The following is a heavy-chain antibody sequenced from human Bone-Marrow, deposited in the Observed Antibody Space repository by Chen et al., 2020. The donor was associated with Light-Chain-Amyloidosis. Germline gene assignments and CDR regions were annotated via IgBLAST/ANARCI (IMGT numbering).Heavy chain of an antibody. Sequence: EVQLVESGGGLLQRGGSLRLSCAASGFAFGSDAMSWVRQAPGQGLEWVSTISGSGGSRYYGDSVKGRLTISRDNSKNALFLQMNSLRAEDTAVYYCAKDISYDDILPGYPADAFDIWGQGTMVTVSS. J-gene: IGHJ3*02. V-gene: IGHV3-23*04. CDR1: GFAFGSDA. CDR2: ISGSGGSR. D-gene: IGHD3-9*01. CDR3: AKDISYDDILPGYPADAFDI.